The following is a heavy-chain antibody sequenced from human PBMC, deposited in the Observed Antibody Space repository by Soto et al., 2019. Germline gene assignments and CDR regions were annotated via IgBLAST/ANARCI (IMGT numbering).Heavy chain of an antibody. CDR2: ISSSSSYI. J-gene: IGHJ6*02. CDR1: GFTFSSYS. Sequence: GGSLRLSCAASGFTFSSYSMNWVRQAPGKGLEWVSSISSSSSYIYYADSVKGRFTISRDNAKNSLYLQMNSLRAEDTAVYYCAWSIAAAGRAADYYYYGMDVWGQGTTVTVSS. V-gene: IGHV3-21*01. D-gene: IGHD6-13*01. CDR3: AWSIAAAGRAADYYYYGMDV.